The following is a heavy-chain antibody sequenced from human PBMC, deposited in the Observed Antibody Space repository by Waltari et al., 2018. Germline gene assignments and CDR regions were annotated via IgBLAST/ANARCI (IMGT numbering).Heavy chain of an antibody. D-gene: IGHD2-21*01. CDR2: INPNGGAT. CDR1: RAQITAHY. Sequence: LLQSGAEVLKPGASVKVSCSVSRAQITAHYIHWIRQAPGQGLEWMGWINPNGGATHYAQKFRGRITVTWDTSMTTSHMGLSGLRSDDTAVYYCAREYCGGECRLFDFWGQGSLVTVSS. V-gene: IGHV1-2*02. CDR3: AREYCGGECRLFDF. J-gene: IGHJ4*02.